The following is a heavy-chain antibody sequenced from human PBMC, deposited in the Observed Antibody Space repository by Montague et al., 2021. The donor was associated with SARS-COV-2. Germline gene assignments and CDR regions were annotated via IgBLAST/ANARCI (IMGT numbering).Heavy chain of an antibody. J-gene: IGHJ4*02. CDR2: IDHTGDT. CDR1: GGSFHIFS. V-gene: IGHV4-34*01. Sequence: SETLSLTCAVSGGSFHIFSWGWIRQSPGKGLEWIGEIDHTGDTKYNPSLKSRVTISVDKSKDQFSLNVTSMTAADTAMYYCAIGTRVVGITPGFRWWGQGTQVAVPS. CDR3: AIGTRVVGITPGFRW. D-gene: IGHD3-22*01.